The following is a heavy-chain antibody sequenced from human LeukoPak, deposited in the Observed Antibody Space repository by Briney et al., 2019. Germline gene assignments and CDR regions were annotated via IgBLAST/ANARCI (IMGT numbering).Heavy chain of an antibody. Sequence: PGGSLRLSCAASGFTFSSYSMNWVRQAPGKGLEWVSYISSSSSTIYYADSVKGRFTISRDNAKNSLYLQMNSLRAEDTAVYYCAREGAVTTYDWFDPWGRGTLVTVSS. V-gene: IGHV3-48*04. CDR1: GFTFSSYS. D-gene: IGHD4-11*01. CDR3: AREGAVTTYDWFDP. CDR2: ISSSSSTI. J-gene: IGHJ5*02.